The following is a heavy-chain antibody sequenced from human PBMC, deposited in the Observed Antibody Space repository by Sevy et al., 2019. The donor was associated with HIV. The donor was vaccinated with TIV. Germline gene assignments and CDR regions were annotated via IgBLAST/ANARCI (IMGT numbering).Heavy chain of an antibody. CDR1: GITFSNFN. V-gene: IGHV3-33*01. Sequence: GGALRPPCGASGITFSNFNMAWVRQGPGKGLGGVEAFWFDGNKKYYEGSVKGRFTIFRDNSKSTQYLQMSSLRADDTAVYYCVRESPSDWYLDSWGQGTLVTVSS. D-gene: IGHD2-2*01. CDR2: FWFDGNKK. J-gene: IGHJ4*02. CDR3: VRESPSDWYLDS.